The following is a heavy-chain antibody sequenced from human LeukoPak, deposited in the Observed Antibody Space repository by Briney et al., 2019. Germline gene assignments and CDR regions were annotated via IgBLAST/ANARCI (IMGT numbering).Heavy chain of an antibody. V-gene: IGHV3-21*01. CDR3: AREHIWFGDLLDF. D-gene: IGHD3-10*01. J-gene: IGHJ4*02. CDR2: ISSSSSYI. Sequence: GGSLRLSCAASGFTSSSYAMSWVRQAPGKGLEWVSSISSSSSYIYYADSVKGRFTISRDNAKSSLYLQMSSLSAEDTAVYYCAREHIWFGDLLDFWGQGNLVTVPS. CDR1: GFTSSSYA.